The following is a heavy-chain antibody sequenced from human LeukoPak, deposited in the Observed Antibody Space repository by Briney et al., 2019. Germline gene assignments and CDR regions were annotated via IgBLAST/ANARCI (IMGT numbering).Heavy chain of an antibody. CDR1: GGTFSSYA. CDR3: ARAVVPAATPDAFDI. V-gene: IGHV1-69*13. CDR2: IIPIFGTA. Sequence: SVKVSCKAPGGTFSSYAISWVRQAPGQGLEWMGGIIPIFGTANYAQKFQGRVTITADESTSTAYMEPSSLRSEDTAVYYCARAVVPAATPDAFDIWGQGTMVTVSS. J-gene: IGHJ3*02. D-gene: IGHD2-2*02.